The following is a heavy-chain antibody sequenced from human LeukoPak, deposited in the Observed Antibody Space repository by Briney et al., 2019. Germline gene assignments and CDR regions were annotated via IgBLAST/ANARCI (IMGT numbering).Heavy chain of an antibody. CDR3: ALLVATISFDY. CDR1: GFTVSSNY. D-gene: IGHD5-12*01. V-gene: IGHV3-66*01. CDR2: IYSGGST. Sequence: GGSLSLSCAASGFTVSSNYLSWVRQAPGQWLEWVSVIYSGGSTYYADSVKGRFTISRDNSKNTLYLQMNSLRAEDTAVYYCALLVATISFDYWGQGTLVTVSS. J-gene: IGHJ4*02.